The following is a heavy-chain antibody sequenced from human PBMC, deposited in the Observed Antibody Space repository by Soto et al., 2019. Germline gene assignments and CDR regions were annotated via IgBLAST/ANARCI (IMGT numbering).Heavy chain of an antibody. CDR1: GGSISISNW. Sequence: SETLSLTCAVSGGSISISNWWICVRQPPGKGLEWIWEIYHSGSTNYNPSLKSRVTISVDKSKNQFSLKLSSVTAADTAVYYCAREGREAAVDYWGQGTLVTVSS. D-gene: IGHD6-13*01. V-gene: IGHV4-4*02. J-gene: IGHJ4*02. CDR3: AREGREAAVDY. CDR2: IYHSGST.